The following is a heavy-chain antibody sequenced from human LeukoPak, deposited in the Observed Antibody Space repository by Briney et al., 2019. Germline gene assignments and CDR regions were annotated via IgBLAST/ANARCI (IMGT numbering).Heavy chain of an antibody. CDR1: GSTFSSYE. D-gene: IGHD1-1*01. CDR2: ISGSGDST. V-gene: IGHV3-23*01. Sequence: GGSLRLSCAGSGSTFSSYEMTWVRQAPGKGLEWVSAISGSGDSTCYADSVKGRFTISRDNSKNTLHLQMNSMRAEDTAVYYCARSFWNDLEYYYNGLDVWGQGTTVTVSS. J-gene: IGHJ6*02. CDR3: ARSFWNDLEYYYNGLDV.